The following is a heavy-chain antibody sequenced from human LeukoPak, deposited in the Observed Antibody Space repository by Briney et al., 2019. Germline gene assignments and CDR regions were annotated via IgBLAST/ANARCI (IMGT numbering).Heavy chain of an antibody. D-gene: IGHD3-10*01. V-gene: IGHV3-48*02. CDR3: ARDTYFGSGYYQHLGGRFDY. Sequence: PGGSLRLSCAASGVIFNTYSMNWVRQAPGKGLEWVSYISSTGSVIFYADSVKGRFTISRDNVKKSLYLQMSSLRDEDTAVYYCARDTYFGSGYYQHLGGRFDYWGQGNLVTVSS. CDR1: GVIFNTYS. CDR2: ISSTGSVI. J-gene: IGHJ4*02.